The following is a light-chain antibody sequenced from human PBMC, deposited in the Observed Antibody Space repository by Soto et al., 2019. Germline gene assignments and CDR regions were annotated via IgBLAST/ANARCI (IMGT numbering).Light chain of an antibody. V-gene: IGKV1-39*01. CDR1: QSISNY. CDR3: QQSYSTPLT. J-gene: IGKJ4*01. CDR2: AAS. Sequence: DIQMTQSPSSLSASVGDRVTITCRASQSISNYLNWYQQKPGKAPKFLIYAASSLQSGVPSRFSGRGSGTDFTLTISSLQPEDFATYYCQQSYSTPLTFGGGTRWIS.